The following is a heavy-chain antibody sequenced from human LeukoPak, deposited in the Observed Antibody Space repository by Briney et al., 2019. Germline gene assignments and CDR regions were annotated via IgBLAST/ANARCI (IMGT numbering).Heavy chain of an antibody. Sequence: SETLSFTCTVSGGSISSGTYYWSWIWQPAGKGLEWIGRIYTSGSANYNPSLKGRVTISVDTAKNRLSLRLSSVTAADTAVYYCAISSGDSHYYYYMDVWGKGTTVTVSS. CDR2: IYTSGSA. J-gene: IGHJ6*03. CDR3: AISSGDSHYYYYMDV. V-gene: IGHV4-61*02. D-gene: IGHD2-21*01. CDR1: GGSISSGTYY.